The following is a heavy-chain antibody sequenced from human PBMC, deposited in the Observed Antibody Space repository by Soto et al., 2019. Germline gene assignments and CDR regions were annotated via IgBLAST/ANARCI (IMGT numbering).Heavy chain of an antibody. V-gene: IGHV1-46*01. Sequence: ASVKVSCKASGYTFSNYYMHWVRQAPGQGLEWMGIINLSGGAPTYAQKFQGRVTMTRDTSTDIDYMELSSLRSDDTAVYYCARARYGEEDYGMDVWGQGTTVTVSS. CDR1: GYTFSNYY. CDR3: ARARYGEEDYGMDV. D-gene: IGHD4-17*01. J-gene: IGHJ6*02. CDR2: INLSGGAP.